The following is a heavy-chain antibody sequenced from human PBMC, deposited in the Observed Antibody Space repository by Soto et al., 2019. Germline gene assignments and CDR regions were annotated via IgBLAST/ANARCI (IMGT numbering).Heavy chain of an antibody. Sequence: PSETLSLTCTVSGASISTDSYYFGWVRQPPGKGLEWIGSVSYSGSTYYSPSLRSRVIGSVDASKTQFSLRLSSVTASDTAIYYCARHLHCTNGVCPYYFDFWGQG. CDR2: VSYSGST. CDR1: GASISTDSYY. D-gene: IGHD2-8*01. CDR3: ARHLHCTNGVCPYYFDF. V-gene: IGHV4-39*01. J-gene: IGHJ4*02.